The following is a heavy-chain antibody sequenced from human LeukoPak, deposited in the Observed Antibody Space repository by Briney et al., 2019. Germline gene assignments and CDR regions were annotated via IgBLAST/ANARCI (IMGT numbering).Heavy chain of an antibody. D-gene: IGHD6-13*01. V-gene: IGHV3-9*01. CDR1: GFTFDDYV. CDR3: AKDLSSVPAGTWDY. J-gene: IGHJ4*02. CDR2: ISWNSGSI. Sequence: GGSLRLSCAASGFTFDDYVMHWVRQAPGKGLEWVSGISWNSGSIGYADSVKGRFTISRDNAKNSLYLQMNSLRAEDTALYYCAKDLSSVPAGTWDYWGQGTLVTVSS.